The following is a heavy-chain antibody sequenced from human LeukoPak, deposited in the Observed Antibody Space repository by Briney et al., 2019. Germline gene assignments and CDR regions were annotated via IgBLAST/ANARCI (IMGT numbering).Heavy chain of an antibody. V-gene: IGHV3-9*01. D-gene: IGHD1-26*01. CDR2: ISWNSGSI. CDR1: GFTFDDYA. J-gene: IGHJ4*02. Sequence: GGSLRLSCAASGFTFDDYAMHWVRQAPGKGLEWVSGISWNSGSIGYADSVKGRFTISRDNAKNSLYLQMNSLRAEDTALYYCAKDISGVGATGAFDYWGQGTLVTVSS. CDR3: AKDISGVGATGAFDY.